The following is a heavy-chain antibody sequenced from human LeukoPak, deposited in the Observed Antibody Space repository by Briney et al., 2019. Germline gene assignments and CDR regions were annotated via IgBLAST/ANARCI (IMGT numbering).Heavy chain of an antibody. CDR1: GFTFSTYG. CDR3: ARDRGYSSRWNFGKDYYMDV. V-gene: IGHV3-33*01. J-gene: IGHJ6*03. Sequence: PGRSLRLSCTASGFTFSTYGMNWVRQAPGKGLEWVAVIWYDGSHASYADAVKDRFTISRDNSTNTLYLQMKSPRAEDTAVYDCARDRGYSSRWNFGKDYYMDVWGKGTTVTVSS. CDR2: IWYDGSHA. D-gene: IGHD6-13*01.